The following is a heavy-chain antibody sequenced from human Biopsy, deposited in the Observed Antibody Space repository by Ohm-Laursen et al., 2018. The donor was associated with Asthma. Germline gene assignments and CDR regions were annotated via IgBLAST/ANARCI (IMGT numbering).Heavy chain of an antibody. Sequence: SLRLSCSASGFSFSNFAIHWVRQAPGKGLEWVGVISKDASTQDYADSVKGRFTMARDNSTNTLDLQMNSLREEDTAVYYCVGDGTDDAFDIWGQGTVVSVSS. CDR2: ISKDASTQ. CDR3: VGDGTDDAFDI. J-gene: IGHJ3*02. V-gene: IGHV3-30*01. CDR1: GFSFSNFA. D-gene: IGHD1-1*01.